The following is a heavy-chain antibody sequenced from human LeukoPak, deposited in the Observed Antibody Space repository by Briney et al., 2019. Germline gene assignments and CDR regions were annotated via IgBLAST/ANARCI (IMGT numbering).Heavy chain of an antibody. J-gene: IGHJ4*02. CDR1: GFTFSSYE. V-gene: IGHV3-48*03. Sequence: GGSLRLSCAASGFTFSSYEMNWVRQAPGKGLEWVSYIRSSGSTMYYADSVKGRFTISRDNTKNSLYLQMNSLRAEETAVYYCARDAGRSSSWYFDYWGQGTLVTVSS. CDR2: IRSSGSTM. CDR3: ARDAGRSSSWYFDY. D-gene: IGHD6-13*01.